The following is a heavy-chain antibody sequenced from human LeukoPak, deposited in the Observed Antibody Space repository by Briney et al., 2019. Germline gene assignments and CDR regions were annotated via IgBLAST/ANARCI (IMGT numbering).Heavy chain of an antibody. CDR2: FDPEDGET. V-gene: IGHV1-24*01. D-gene: IGHD5-12*01. CDR1: GYTLTELS. CDR3: ARAADIVATIIY. Sequence: ASVKVSCKVSGYTLTELSMHWVRQAPGKGLEWMGGFDPEDGETIYAQKFQGRVTMTRDTSTSTVYMELSSLRSEDTAVYYCARAADIVATIIYWGQGTLVTVSS. J-gene: IGHJ4*02.